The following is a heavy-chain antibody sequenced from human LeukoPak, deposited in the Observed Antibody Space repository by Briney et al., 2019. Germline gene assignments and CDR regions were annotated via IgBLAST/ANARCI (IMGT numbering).Heavy chain of an antibody. J-gene: IGHJ5*02. CDR1: GYTLTELS. Sequence: ASVKVSCKVSGYTLTELSMHWVRQAPGKGLEWMGGFDPEDGETIYAQKFQGRVTMTEDTSTDTAYMELSSLRSEDTAVYYCATDHKLRFVSGEFDPWGQGTLVTVSS. V-gene: IGHV1-24*01. CDR2: FDPEDGET. D-gene: IGHD3-16*01. CDR3: ATDHKLRFVSGEFDP.